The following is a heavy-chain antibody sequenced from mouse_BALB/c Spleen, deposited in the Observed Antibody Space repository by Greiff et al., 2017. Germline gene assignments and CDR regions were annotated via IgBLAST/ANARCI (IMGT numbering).Heavy chain of an antibody. V-gene: IGHV5-17*02. J-gene: IGHJ2*01. CDR2: ISSGSSTI. CDR3: ARWGSTFDYFDY. Sequence: EVKLVESGGGLVQPGGSRKLSCAASGFTFSSFGMHWVRQAPEKGLEWVAYISSGSSTIYYADTVKGRFTISRDNPKNTLFLQMTSLRSEDTAMYYCARWGSTFDYFDYWGQGTTLTVSS. CDR1: GFTFSSFG. D-gene: IGHD5-1*01.